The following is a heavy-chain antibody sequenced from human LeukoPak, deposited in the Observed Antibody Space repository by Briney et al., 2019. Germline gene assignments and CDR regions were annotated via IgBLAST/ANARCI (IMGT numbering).Heavy chain of an antibody. V-gene: IGHV3-21*01. CDR2: ISTTSDYI. Sequence: PGGSLRLSCAASGFTFSTYSMNWVRQAPGKGLEWVSSISTTSDYIYYADSLKGRFTISRDNAKNSLYLQMNSLRAEDTAVYYCARAALRYFDWLGPDYYYYYMDVWGKGTTVTVSS. CDR3: ARAALRYFDWLGPDYYYYYMDV. CDR1: GFTFSTYS. D-gene: IGHD3-9*01. J-gene: IGHJ6*03.